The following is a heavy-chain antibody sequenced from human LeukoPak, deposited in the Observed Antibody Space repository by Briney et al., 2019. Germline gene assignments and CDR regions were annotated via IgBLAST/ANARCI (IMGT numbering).Heavy chain of an antibody. CDR2: ISGSGGST. V-gene: IGHV3-23*01. D-gene: IGHD3-10*01. Sequence: GGSLRLSCAASGFTFSSYGMSWVRQAPGKGLERVSAISGSGGSTYYADSVKGRFTISRDNSKNTLYLQMNSLRAEDTAVYYCAKARNGWFGELFYFDYWGQGTLVTVSS. J-gene: IGHJ4*02. CDR1: GFTFSSYG. CDR3: AKARNGWFGELFYFDY.